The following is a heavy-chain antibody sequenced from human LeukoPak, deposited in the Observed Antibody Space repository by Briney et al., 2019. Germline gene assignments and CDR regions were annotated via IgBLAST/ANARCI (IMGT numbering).Heavy chain of an antibody. CDR2: INPNSGGT. J-gene: IGHJ6*02. D-gene: IGHD3-22*01. Sequence: ASVKVSCKASGYTFTGYYMHWVRQAPGQGLEWMGWINPNSGGTNYAQKFQGRVTMTRDTSISTAYMELSRLRSDDTAVYSCARDLSYDSSGYYSSWSDYYYYGMDVWGQGTTVTVSS. CDR1: GYTFTGYY. CDR3: ARDLSYDSSGYYSSWSDYYYYGMDV. V-gene: IGHV1-2*02.